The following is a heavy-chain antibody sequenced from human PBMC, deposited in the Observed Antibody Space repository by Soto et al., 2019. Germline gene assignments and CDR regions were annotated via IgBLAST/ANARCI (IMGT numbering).Heavy chain of an antibody. CDR2: IYHSGSP. Sequence: QVQLQESGPGLVESSGTLSLTCAASSGSIFTTNWWSWVRQSPGRGLQWIGDIYHSGSPKYNTSLKSRVSISIGNSKARFVLKLTTLTAADTAVYLCARKPDVATAKVGVCYVLDVWGQGTMVA. CDR1: SGSIFTTNW. D-gene: IGHD1-26*01. CDR3: ARKPDVATAKVGVCYVLDV. J-gene: IGHJ3*01. V-gene: IGHV4-4*02.